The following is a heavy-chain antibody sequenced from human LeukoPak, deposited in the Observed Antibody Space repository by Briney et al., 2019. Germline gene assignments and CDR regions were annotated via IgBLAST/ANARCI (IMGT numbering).Heavy chain of an antibody. Sequence: AGGSLRLSCAASGFTFSSYSMNWVRQAPGKWLEWVSSISSSSYIYYADSVKGRFTISRDNAKNSLYLQMNSLRAEDTAVYYCARDIRGEMDTKSDYWGQGTLVTVSS. CDR3: ARDIRGEMDTKSDY. CDR1: GFTFSSYS. J-gene: IGHJ4*02. V-gene: IGHV3-21*01. CDR2: ISSSSYI. D-gene: IGHD5-24*01.